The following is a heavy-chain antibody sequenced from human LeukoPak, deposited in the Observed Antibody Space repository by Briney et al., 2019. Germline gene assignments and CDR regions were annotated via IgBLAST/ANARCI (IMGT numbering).Heavy chain of an antibody. CDR2: INPSGGST. V-gene: IGHV1-46*01. D-gene: IGHD3-16*02. CDR3: ARGRWGSYPFRWFDP. J-gene: IGHJ5*02. Sequence: GASVKVSCKASGYTFTSYYMHWVRQAPGQGLEWMGIINPSGGSTSYAQKFQGRVTMTRDMSTSTVYMELSSLRSEDTAVYYCARGRWGSYPFRWFDPWGQGTLVTVSS. CDR1: GYTFTSYY.